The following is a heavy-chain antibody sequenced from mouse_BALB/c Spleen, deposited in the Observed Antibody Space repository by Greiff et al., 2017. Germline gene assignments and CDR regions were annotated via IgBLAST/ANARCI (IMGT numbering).Heavy chain of an antibody. CDR1: GFTFSDYY. J-gene: IGHJ3*01. Sequence: EVKLMESGGGLVKPGGSLKLSCAASGFTFSDYYMYWVRQTPEKRLEWVATISDGGSYTYYPDSVKGRFTISRDNAKNNLYLQMSSLKSEDTAMYYCAREDGNYFSLAYWGQGTLVTVSA. V-gene: IGHV5-4*02. CDR2: ISDGGSYT. D-gene: IGHD2-1*01. CDR3: AREDGNYFSLAY.